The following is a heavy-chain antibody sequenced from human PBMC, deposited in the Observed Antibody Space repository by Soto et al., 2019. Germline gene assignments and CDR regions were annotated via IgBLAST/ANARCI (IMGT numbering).Heavy chain of an antibody. V-gene: IGHV1-46*01. J-gene: IGHJ4*02. CDR3: ARDQSHEQVDY. CDR1: GNTFTSYY. Sequence: GASVKVSCKASGNTFTSYYMHWGRQAPGQGLEWMGIINPSGGSTSYAQKFQGRVTMTRDTSTSTVYMELSSLRSEDTAVYYCARDQSHEQVDYWGQGTLVTVSS. CDR2: INPSGGST.